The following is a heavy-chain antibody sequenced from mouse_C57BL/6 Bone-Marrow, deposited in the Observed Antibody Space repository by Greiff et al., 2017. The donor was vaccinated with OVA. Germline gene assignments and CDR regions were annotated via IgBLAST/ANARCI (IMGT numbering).Heavy chain of an antibody. V-gene: IGHV1-15*01. CDR3: TRPTTVPHD. Sequence: QVQLQQSGAELVRPGASVTLSCKASGYTFTDYEMHWVKQTPVHGLEWIGAIDPETGGTAYNQKFKGKAILTADKSSSTAYMELRSLTSEDSAVYYCTRPTTVPHDWGQGTTLTVSS. D-gene: IGHD1-1*01. CDR2: IDPETGGT. CDR1: GYTFTDYE. J-gene: IGHJ2*01.